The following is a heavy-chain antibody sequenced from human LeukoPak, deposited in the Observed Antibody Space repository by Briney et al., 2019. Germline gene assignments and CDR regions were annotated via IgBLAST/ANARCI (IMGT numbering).Heavy chain of an antibody. Sequence: GWPLRLSCAASGFTFDNNAMHWVRQAPGKGLEWVSSISWHSENIDYADSVRGRFTISRDNSKNTLYLQMNSLRAEDTAVYYCAKNYCSGGSCYSTFLGYYFDYWGQGTLVTVSS. CDR1: GFTFDNNA. J-gene: IGHJ4*02. CDR2: ISWHSENI. D-gene: IGHD2-15*01. CDR3: AKNYCSGGSCYSTFLGYYFDY. V-gene: IGHV3-9*01.